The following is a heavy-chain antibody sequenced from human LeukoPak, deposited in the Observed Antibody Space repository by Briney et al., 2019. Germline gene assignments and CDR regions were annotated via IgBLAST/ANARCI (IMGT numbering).Heavy chain of an antibody. J-gene: IGHJ4*02. CDR1: GGSFSGYY. Sequence: KASETLSLTCAVYGGSFSGYYWSWIRQPPGKGLEWIGEINHSGSTNYNPSLKSRVTISVDTSKNQFSLKLSSVTAADTAVYYCARSPLGATFYFDYWGQGTLVTVSS. D-gene: IGHD3-10*01. CDR2: INHSGST. CDR3: ARSPLGATFYFDY. V-gene: IGHV4-34*01.